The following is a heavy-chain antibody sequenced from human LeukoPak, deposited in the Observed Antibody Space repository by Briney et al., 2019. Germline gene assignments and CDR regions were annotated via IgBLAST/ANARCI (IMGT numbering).Heavy chain of an antibody. CDR3: ARVIVDRVVVTLYFDY. Sequence: PGGSLRLSCAASGSTFSDYYMSWIRQAPGKGLEWVSYISSSGSTIYYADSVKGRFTISRDNAKNSLYLQMNSLRAEDTAVYYCARVIVDRVVVTLYFDYWGQGTLVTVSS. V-gene: IGHV3-11*01. J-gene: IGHJ4*02. CDR2: ISSSGSTI. CDR1: GSTFSDYY. D-gene: IGHD3-22*01.